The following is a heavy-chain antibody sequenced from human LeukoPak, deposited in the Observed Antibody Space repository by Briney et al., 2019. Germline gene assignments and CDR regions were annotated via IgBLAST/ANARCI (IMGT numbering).Heavy chain of an antibody. J-gene: IGHJ3*01. Sequence: GGSLRLSCAASGFSFSSYGMHWVRQAPGKGLEWVSLISYDGNKDYADSVKGRFTISRDNSKNTLYLQMNSLRAEDTAIYYCAKAQVRRAFDLWGQGTMVPVCS. V-gene: IGHV3-30*18. CDR2: ISYDGNK. CDR3: AKAQVRRAFDL. CDR1: GFSFSSYG.